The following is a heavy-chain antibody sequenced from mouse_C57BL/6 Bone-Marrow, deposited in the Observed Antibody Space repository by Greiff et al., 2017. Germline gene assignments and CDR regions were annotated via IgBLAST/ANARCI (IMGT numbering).Heavy chain of an antibody. D-gene: IGHD2-1*01. Sequence: QVQLQQSGAELVKPGASVKMSCKASGYTFTSYWITWVKQRPGQGLEWIGDIYPGSGSTNYNEKFKSKATLTVDTSSSMAYMQLSSLTSEASAVYYGARGDYGKYRAYAMDYWGQGTSVTVSS. J-gene: IGHJ4*01. CDR2: IYPGSGST. CDR1: GYTFTSYW. CDR3: ARGDYGKYRAYAMDY. V-gene: IGHV1-55*01.